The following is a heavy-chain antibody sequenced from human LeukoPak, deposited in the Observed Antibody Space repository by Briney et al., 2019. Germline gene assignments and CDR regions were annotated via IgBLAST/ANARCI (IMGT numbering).Heavy chain of an antibody. CDR1: GLTFSNYW. CDR3: ASAPYSSGWYSFDY. J-gene: IGHJ4*02. CDR2: ITHDGRST. V-gene: IGHV3-74*01. D-gene: IGHD6-19*01. Sequence: HPGGSLRLSCAASGLTFSNYWMNWVRQAPGKGLVWVSRITHDGRSTAYADSVKGRFTISRDNAKNTLDLQVNSLRAEDTAVYYCASAPYSSGWYSFDYWGQGTLVTVSS.